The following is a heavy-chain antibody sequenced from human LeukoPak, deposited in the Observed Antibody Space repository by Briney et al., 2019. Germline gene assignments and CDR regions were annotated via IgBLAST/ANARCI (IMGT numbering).Heavy chain of an antibody. V-gene: IGHV3-11*01. D-gene: IGHD3/OR15-3a*01. Sequence: GGSLRLSRATPGFIFSGYYMSWIRQAPGKGLEWVSYISGSGNDISYADSVKGRFTISRDNAKGSLYLQMNSLRAADTAVYYCGTHAGRTGSDDWGQGTLVTVSS. CDR1: GFIFSGYY. CDR3: GTHAGRTGSDD. CDR2: ISGSGNDI. J-gene: IGHJ4*02.